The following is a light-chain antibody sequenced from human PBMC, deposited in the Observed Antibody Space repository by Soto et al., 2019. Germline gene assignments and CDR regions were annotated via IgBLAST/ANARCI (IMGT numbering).Light chain of an antibody. Sequence: QSVLTQPPSASGTPGQRVTISCSGSSSNIGSEYVVWYQHLPGTAPKLLIYRNNQRPSGVPDRFAGSKSGTSASLAISGLRSEDEADYYCETWDSRVFGGGTKLTVL. CDR2: RNN. J-gene: IGLJ3*02. V-gene: IGLV1-47*01. CDR3: ETWDSRV. CDR1: SSNIGSEY.